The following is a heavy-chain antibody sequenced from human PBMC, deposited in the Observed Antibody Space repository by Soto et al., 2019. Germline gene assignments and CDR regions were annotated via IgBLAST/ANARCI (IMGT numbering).Heavy chain of an antibody. CDR1: GGSISSGGHS. J-gene: IGHJ4*03. V-gene: IGHV4-30-2*01. CDR2: IFHTGGT. D-gene: IGHD5-18*01. CDR3: ARGTFSYGPNLHYFDF. Sequence: QLQLQESGAGLVKPSLTLSLTCTVSGGSISSGGHSGSWIRQPPGKGLEWIGFIFHTGGTYYTPSLQSRLSVSLDLSRNQFSLKLYSVTAADTAIYYCARGTFSYGPNLHYFDFWGHGSLFTVSS.